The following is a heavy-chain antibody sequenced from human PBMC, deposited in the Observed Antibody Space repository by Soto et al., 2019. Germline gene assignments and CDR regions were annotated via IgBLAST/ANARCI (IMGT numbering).Heavy chain of an antibody. V-gene: IGHV1-69*06. J-gene: IGHJ4*02. CDR3: AISMIRGVTSPVY. Sequence: SVKVSCKASGGTFSSYAISWVRQAPGQGLEWMGGIIPIFGTANYAQKFQGRVTITADKSTSTAYMELSSLRSEDTAVYYCAISMIRGVTSPVYWRPGTLPTVFS. CDR1: GGTFSSYA. CDR2: IIPIFGTA. D-gene: IGHD3-10*01.